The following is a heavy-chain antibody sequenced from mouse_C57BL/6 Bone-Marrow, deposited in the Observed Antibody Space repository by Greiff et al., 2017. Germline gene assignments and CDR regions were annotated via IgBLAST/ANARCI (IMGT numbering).Heavy chain of an antibody. CDR2: IYPRSGNT. CDR3: ASSSSCAY. Sequence: VQLQQSGAELARPGASVTLSCTASGYTFTSYGISWVKQRTGQGLEWIGGIYPRSGNTYYTAKFKGKATLTAYKSSHTAYMELRSLTSEDSAVYFCASSSSCAYWGQGTLVTVSA. CDR1: GYTFTSYG. D-gene: IGHD1-1*01. J-gene: IGHJ3*01. V-gene: IGHV1-81*01.